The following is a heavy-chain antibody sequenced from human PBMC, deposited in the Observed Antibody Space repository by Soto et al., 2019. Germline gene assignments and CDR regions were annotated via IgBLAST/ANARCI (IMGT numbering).Heavy chain of an antibody. J-gene: IGHJ6*02. CDR1: GFTFSNNG. Sequence: QVQLVESGGGVVQPGRSLRLSCAASGFTFSNNGMHWVRQAPGKGLEWVAVIWYDGINKYYADSVKGRFIISRDNSENTVYLQMNSLRAEDTAAYYCARDRVQMVDGLDVWGQGTTVTVSS. CDR3: ARDRVQMVDGLDV. CDR2: IWYDGINK. D-gene: IGHD2-15*01. V-gene: IGHV3-33*01.